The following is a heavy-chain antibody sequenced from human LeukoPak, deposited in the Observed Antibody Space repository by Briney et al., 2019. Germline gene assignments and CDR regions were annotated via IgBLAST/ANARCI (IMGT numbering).Heavy chain of an antibody. V-gene: IGHV4-59*01. CDR3: ARDVMASYYDSSGYGDY. D-gene: IGHD3-22*01. CDR1: GGSISSYY. Sequence: SETLSLTCTVFGGSISSYYWSWIRQPPGKGLEWIGYIYYSGSTNYNPSLKSRVTISVDTSKNQFSLKLSSVTAADTAVYYCARDVMASYYDSSGYGDYWGQGTLVTVSS. J-gene: IGHJ4*02. CDR2: IYYSGST.